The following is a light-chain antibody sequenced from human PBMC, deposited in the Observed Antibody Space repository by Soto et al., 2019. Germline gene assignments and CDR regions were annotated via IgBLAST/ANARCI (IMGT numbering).Light chain of an antibody. CDR1: SSDVGGYKF. CDR3: SSYARGSRA. J-gene: IGLJ3*02. Sequence: QSALTQPASVSGSHGQSITISCTGTSSDVGGYKFVSWYQQHPGKVPKLLIYDVSNRPSGVSNRFSGSKSGNTASLTISGLQAEDEAEYYCSSYARGSRAFGGGTKLTVL. V-gene: IGLV2-14*01. CDR2: DVS.